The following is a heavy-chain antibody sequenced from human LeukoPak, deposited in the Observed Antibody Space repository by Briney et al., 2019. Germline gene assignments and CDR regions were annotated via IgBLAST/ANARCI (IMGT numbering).Heavy chain of an antibody. Sequence: GRSLRLACAAAGLTFDNYAMHWVRQAPGNGQEWESGLSCNSGSIGYADSVKGRFTISRDNAKNSLYLQMNSLRAEDTALYYCAKDVYSSSSGAFDIWGQGTMVTVSS. D-gene: IGHD6-6*01. V-gene: IGHV3-9*01. CDR3: AKDVYSSSSGAFDI. J-gene: IGHJ3*02. CDR1: GLTFDNYA. CDR2: LSCNSGSI.